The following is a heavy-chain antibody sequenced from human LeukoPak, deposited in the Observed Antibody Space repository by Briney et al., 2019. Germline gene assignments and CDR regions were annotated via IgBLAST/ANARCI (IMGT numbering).Heavy chain of an antibody. Sequence: AGGSLRLSCAASGFTFTVYWMSWVRQAPGNWLELLANINKEGSDQYYVDSVKGRFTISRDNAQNSIYLQVDSLRADDTAVYYCVREVPGIMVAFDLWGQGTMLSVSS. CDR3: VREVPGIMVAFDL. CDR2: INKEGSDQ. CDR1: GFTFTVYW. J-gene: IGHJ3*01. D-gene: IGHD2-2*01. V-gene: IGHV3-7*04.